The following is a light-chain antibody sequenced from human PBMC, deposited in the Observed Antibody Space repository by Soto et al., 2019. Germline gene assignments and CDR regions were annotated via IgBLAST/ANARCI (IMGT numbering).Light chain of an antibody. J-gene: IGKJ1*01. Sequence: DIQLTQSPSFLSASVGDRVTITCRASQGISSYLAWYQQKPGKAPKLLIYAASTLQSGVPSRFSGSGSGTEFTLTISSLQPEDFATYYCQKLNSYPLWTFGQGTKVDIK. V-gene: IGKV1-9*01. CDR3: QKLNSYPLWT. CDR2: AAS. CDR1: QGISSY.